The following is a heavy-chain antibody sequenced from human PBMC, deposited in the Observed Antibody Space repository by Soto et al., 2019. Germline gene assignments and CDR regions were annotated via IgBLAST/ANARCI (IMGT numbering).Heavy chain of an antibody. CDR3: TRDLPDPPDIVLVPAASGYGMDV. V-gene: IGHV3-49*03. Sequence: PGGSLRLSCTASGFTFGDYAMSWFRQAPGKGLEWVGFIRSKAYGGTTEYAASVKGRFTISRDDSKSIAYLQMNSLKTEDTAVYYCTRDLPDPPDIVLVPAASGYGMDVWGQGTTVTVSS. CDR1: GFTFGDYA. J-gene: IGHJ6*02. CDR2: IRSKAYGGTT. D-gene: IGHD2-2*01.